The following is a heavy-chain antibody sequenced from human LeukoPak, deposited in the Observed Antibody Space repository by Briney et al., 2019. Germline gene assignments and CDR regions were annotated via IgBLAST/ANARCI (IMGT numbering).Heavy chain of an antibody. Sequence: GASVRVSCKASGYTFTSYDINWVRQAIGQGLEWMGWMNPNSGNTGYAQKFQGRVTITRNTSISTAYMELSSLRSEDTAVYYCARGTYCSSTSCYEGYYYYMDVWGKGTTVTVSS. V-gene: IGHV1-8*03. CDR1: GYTFTSYD. J-gene: IGHJ6*03. CDR2: MNPNSGNT. D-gene: IGHD2-2*01. CDR3: ARGTYCSSTSCYEGYYYYMDV.